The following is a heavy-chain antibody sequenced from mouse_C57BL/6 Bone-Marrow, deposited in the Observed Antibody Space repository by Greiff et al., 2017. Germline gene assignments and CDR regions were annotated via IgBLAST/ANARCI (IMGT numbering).Heavy chain of an antibody. CDR3: TRQLRLPFDY. CDR1: GFTFSNYW. V-gene: IGHV6-3*01. CDR2: IRLKSDNYAT. D-gene: IGHD3-2*02. Sequence: DVKLVESGGGLVQPGGSMKLSCVASGFTFSNYWMNWVRQSPEKGLEWVAQIRLKSDNYATHYAESVKGRFTISRDDSKSSVYLQMNNLRAEDTGIYYCTRQLRLPFDYWGQGTTLTVSS. J-gene: IGHJ2*01.